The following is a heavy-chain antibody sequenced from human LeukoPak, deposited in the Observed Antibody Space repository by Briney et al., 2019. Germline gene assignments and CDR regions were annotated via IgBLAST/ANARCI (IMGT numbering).Heavy chain of an antibody. D-gene: IGHD2-2*01. J-gene: IGHJ6*03. CDR2: ISGSGGST. CDR1: GFTFSSYA. CDR3: ARGWRYCSSTSCYNYYYYMDV. V-gene: IGHV3-23*01. Sequence: PGGSLRLSCAASGFTFSSYAMSWVRQAPGKGLEWVSAISGSGGSTYYADSVKGRFTISRDNAKNSLYLQMNSLRAEDTAVYCCARGWRYCSSTSCYNYYYYMDVWGKGTTVTVSS.